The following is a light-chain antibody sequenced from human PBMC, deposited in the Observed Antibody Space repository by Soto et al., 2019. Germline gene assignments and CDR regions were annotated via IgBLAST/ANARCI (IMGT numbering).Light chain of an antibody. CDR3: AAWDASLSGYV. Sequence: QLVLTQPPSTSGTPGQRVTISCSGSSSNIGSNTVNWYQHLPGTAPKLLIYSNYQRPSGVPDRFSGSKSGTSASLAVSGLQSEDEADYYCAAWDASLSGYVFGTGTKVTVL. CDR1: SSNIGSNT. J-gene: IGLJ1*01. V-gene: IGLV1-44*01. CDR2: SNY.